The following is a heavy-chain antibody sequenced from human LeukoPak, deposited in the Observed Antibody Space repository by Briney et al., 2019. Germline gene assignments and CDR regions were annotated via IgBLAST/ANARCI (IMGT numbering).Heavy chain of an antibody. Sequence: GGSLRLSCAASGFTFSTYSMNWVRQAPGKGLEWVSSISSTTTYIYYADSVKGRFTISRDNAKNSLFLQMNSLSAEDTAVYYCARAEGSGSGAYTLDYWGQGILVTVSS. CDR3: ARAEGSGSGAYTLDY. CDR2: ISSTTTYI. D-gene: IGHD3-10*01. J-gene: IGHJ4*02. V-gene: IGHV3-21*01. CDR1: GFTFSTYS.